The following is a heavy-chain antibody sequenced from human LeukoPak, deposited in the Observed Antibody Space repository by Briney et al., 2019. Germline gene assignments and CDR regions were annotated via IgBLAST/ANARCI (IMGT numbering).Heavy chain of an antibody. Sequence: PGGSLRLSCAASGFTFTSYGVHWVRQAPGKGLEWVAVISYDGNDKYYTDSVKGRFTISRDNSENTLYLQMNSLRTDDTAVYYCAKDQETSYAYYYHGMDVWGQGTTVTVSS. CDR3: AKDQETSYAYYYHGMDV. V-gene: IGHV3-30*18. CDR2: ISYDGNDK. J-gene: IGHJ6*02. CDR1: GFTFTSYG. D-gene: IGHD3-16*01.